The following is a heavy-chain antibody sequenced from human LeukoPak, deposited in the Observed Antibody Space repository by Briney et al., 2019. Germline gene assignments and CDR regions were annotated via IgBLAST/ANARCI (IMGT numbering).Heavy chain of an antibody. CDR2: INHSGST. D-gene: IGHD3-10*01. Sequence: PSETLSLTCAVYGGSFSGYYCSWIRQPPGKGLEWIGEINHSGSTNYNPSLKSRVTISVDTSKNQLSLKLSSVTAADTAVYYCARAPSYYYAGRGADYWGQGTLVTVSS. CDR1: GGSFSGYY. V-gene: IGHV4-34*01. CDR3: ARAPSYYYAGRGADY. J-gene: IGHJ4*02.